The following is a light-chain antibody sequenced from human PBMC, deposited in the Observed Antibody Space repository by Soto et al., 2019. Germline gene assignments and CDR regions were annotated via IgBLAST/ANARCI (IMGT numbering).Light chain of an antibody. CDR3: QPYDRYSPWM. J-gene: IGKJ1*01. V-gene: IGKV1-5*03. CDR2: KAS. Sequence: DIQITQSPSTLSASVGDRVTITCRASQSITTWLAWYQQKPGKAPKLLIYKASSLESGVPSRFSGSGSGTEFTLTLSSLQPDYFATYYCQPYDRYSPWMFGQGTKVEI. CDR1: QSITTW.